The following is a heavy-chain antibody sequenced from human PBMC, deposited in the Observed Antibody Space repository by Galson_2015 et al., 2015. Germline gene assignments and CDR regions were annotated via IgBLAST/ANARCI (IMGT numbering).Heavy chain of an antibody. Sequence: SETLSLTCAVSGGSISSSNWWSWVRQSPGTGLEWIGEIHVSGTTNYNPSLKSRVTISKDKSKNQFSLKLTSVTAADTAVYYCASTLWFWELSVSFDPWGQGTLVIVSS. D-gene: IGHD3-10*01. J-gene: IGHJ5*02. V-gene: IGHV4-4*02. CDR2: IHVSGTT. CDR3: ASTLWFWELSVSFDP. CDR1: GGSISSSNW.